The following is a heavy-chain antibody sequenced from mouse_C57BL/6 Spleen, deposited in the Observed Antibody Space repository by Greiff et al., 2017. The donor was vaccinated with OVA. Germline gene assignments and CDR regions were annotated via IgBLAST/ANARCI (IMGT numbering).Heavy chain of an antibody. CDR1: GFTFSDYG. CDR2: ISSGSSTI. Sequence: EVKLVESGGGLVKPGGSLKLSCAASGFTFSDYGMHWVRQAPEKGLEWVAYISSGSSTIYYADTVKGRFTISRDNAKNTLFLQMTSLRSEDTAMYYCAKYYDYGAWYFDVWGTGTTVTVSS. J-gene: IGHJ1*03. D-gene: IGHD2-4*01. CDR3: AKYYDYGAWYFDV. V-gene: IGHV5-17*01.